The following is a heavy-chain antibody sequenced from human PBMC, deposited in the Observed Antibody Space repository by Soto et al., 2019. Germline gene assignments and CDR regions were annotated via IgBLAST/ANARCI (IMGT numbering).Heavy chain of an antibody. Sequence: PGKGLEWVGFIRSKAYGGTTEYAASVNGRFTISRDDYKSIAYLQMNSLKTEDTAVYYCTRRSGVNGSYYLFYYFDYWGQGTPVTVSS. CDR2: IRSKAYGGTT. CDR3: TRRSGVNGSYYLFYYFDY. J-gene: IGHJ4*02. D-gene: IGHD1-26*01. V-gene: IGHV3-49*02.